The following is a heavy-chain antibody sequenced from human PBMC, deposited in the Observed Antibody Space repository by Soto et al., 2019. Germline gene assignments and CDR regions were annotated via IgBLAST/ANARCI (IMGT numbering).Heavy chain of an antibody. D-gene: IGHD5-12*01. J-gene: IGHJ4*02. CDR2: ISSNGGST. CDR3: ARRDGYNSDY. CDR1: GFTFSSYA. Sequence: GGSLRLSCAASGFTFSSYAMHWVRQAPGKGLEYVSAISSNGGSTYYANSVKGRFTVSRDNSKNTLYLQMGSLRAEDMAVYYCARRDGYNSDYWGQGTLVTVSS. V-gene: IGHV3-64*01.